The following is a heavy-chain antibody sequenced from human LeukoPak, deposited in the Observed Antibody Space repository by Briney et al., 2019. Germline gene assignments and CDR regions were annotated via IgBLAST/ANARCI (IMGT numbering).Heavy chain of an antibody. CDR2: ISDDGSNK. CDR1: GFTFSSYG. CDR3: ARRKLWFGEPAAYFFDY. Sequence: PGGSLRLSCAASGFTFSSYGMHWVRQAPGKGLEWVAVISDDGSNKYYADSVKGRFTISRDNSKNTLYLQMNSLRAEDTAVYYCARRKLWFGEPAAYFFDYWGQGTLVTVSS. V-gene: IGHV3-30*03. D-gene: IGHD3-10*01. J-gene: IGHJ4*02.